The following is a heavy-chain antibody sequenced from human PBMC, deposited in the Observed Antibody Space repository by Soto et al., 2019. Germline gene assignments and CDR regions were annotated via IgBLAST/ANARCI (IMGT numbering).Heavy chain of an antibody. J-gene: IGHJ4*02. CDR1: GFTFSSYS. V-gene: IGHV3-21*01. CDR3: ARDIGYCSGGSCYPGVQYYFDY. Sequence: PGGSLRLSCAASGFTFSSYSMNWVRQAPGKGLEWVSSISSSSSYIYYADSVKGRLTISRDNAKNSLYLQMNSLRAEDTAVYYCARDIGYCSGGSCYPGVQYYFDYWGQGTLVTVSS. CDR2: ISSSSSYI. D-gene: IGHD2-15*01.